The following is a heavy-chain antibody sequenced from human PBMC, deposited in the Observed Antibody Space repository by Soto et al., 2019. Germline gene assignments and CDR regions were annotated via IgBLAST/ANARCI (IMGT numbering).Heavy chain of an antibody. D-gene: IGHD3-16*02. CDR2: IYPGDSDT. Sequence: PGESLKISCKGSGYSFTSYWIGWVRQMPGKGLKWMGIIYPGDSDTRYSPSFQGQVTISADKSISTAYLQWSSLKASDTAMYYCARRSDYIWGSYRPNAFDIWGQGTMVTVSS. CDR3: ARRSDYIWGSYRPNAFDI. CDR1: GYSFTSYW. J-gene: IGHJ3*02. V-gene: IGHV5-51*01.